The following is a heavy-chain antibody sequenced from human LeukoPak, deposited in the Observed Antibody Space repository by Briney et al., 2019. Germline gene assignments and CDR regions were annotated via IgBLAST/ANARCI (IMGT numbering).Heavy chain of an antibody. Sequence: SQTLSLTCTVSGGSISSGSYYWSWIRQPAGKGLEWIGRIYTSGSTNYNPSLKSRVTISVDTSKNQFSLKLSSVTAADTAVYYCARDYYDFWRGYYYDYMDVWGKGTTVTVSS. J-gene: IGHJ6*03. V-gene: IGHV4-61*02. CDR2: IYTSGST. CDR1: GGSISSGSYY. CDR3: ARDYYDFWRGYYYDYMDV. D-gene: IGHD3-3*01.